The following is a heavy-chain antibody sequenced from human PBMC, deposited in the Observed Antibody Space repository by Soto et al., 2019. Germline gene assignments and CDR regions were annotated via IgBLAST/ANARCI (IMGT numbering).Heavy chain of an antibody. CDR2: ISAYNGNT. CDR1: GYTFSNYG. CDR3: ARTPRFPYYYMDV. D-gene: IGHD2-15*01. V-gene: IGHV1-18*01. Sequence: ASVKVSCKASGYTFSNYGISWVRQAPGQGLEWMGWISAYNGNTNYAQKLQGRVTMTTDTSTSTAYMELRSLRSDDTAVYYCARTPRFPYYYMDVWDKGTTVTVSS. J-gene: IGHJ6*03.